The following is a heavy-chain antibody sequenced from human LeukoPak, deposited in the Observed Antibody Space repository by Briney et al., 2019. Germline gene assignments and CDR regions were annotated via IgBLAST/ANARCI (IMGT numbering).Heavy chain of an antibody. D-gene: IGHD3-16*01. J-gene: IGHJ4*02. CDR1: GGSVSSGSYY. CDR2: IYYSAST. V-gene: IGHV4-61*01. Sequence: PSETLSLTCTVSGGSVSSGSYYWSWIRQPPGKGLEWIGYIYYSASTNYNPSLKSRVTISVDTSNNQFSLKLSSVTAADTAVYYCARGFLGRDVWGSPLFDYWGQGTLVTVSS. CDR3: ARGFLGRDVWGSPLFDY.